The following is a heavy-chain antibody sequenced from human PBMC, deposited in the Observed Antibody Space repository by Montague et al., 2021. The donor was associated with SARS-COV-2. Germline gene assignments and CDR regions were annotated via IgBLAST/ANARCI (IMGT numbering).Heavy chain of an antibody. CDR2: IYYSGST. CDR3: ARGFAD. CDR1: GGSISSYY. J-gene: IGHJ4*02. V-gene: IGHV4-59*01. Sequence: SETRSLTCTVSGGSISSYYWSWIRQPPGKGLEWIGYIYYSGSTNYNSSLKSRVTISVDTSKNQFSLKLSSVTAADTAVYYCARGFADWGQGTLVTVSS.